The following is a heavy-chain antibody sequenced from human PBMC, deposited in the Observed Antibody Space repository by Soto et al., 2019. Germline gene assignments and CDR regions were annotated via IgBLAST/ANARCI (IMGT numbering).Heavy chain of an antibody. D-gene: IGHD3-22*01. Sequence: GGSLRLSCAASGFTFSSYAMSWVRQAPGKGLEWVSAISGSGGSTYYADSVKGRFTISRDNSKNTLYLQMSSLRAEDTAVYYCEKSPYYYDSSGYYYYWGQGPLVTVYS. CDR3: EKSPYYYDSSGYYYY. J-gene: IGHJ4*02. V-gene: IGHV3-23*01. CDR1: GFTFSSYA. CDR2: ISGSGGST.